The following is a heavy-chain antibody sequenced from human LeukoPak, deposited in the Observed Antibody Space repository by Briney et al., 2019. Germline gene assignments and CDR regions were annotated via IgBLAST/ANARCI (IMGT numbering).Heavy chain of an antibody. J-gene: IGHJ4*02. CDR1: GFTFSSYG. Sequence: GRSLRLSCAASGFTFSSYGMHWVRQAPGKGLEWVAFIRYDGSNKYYADSVKGRFTISRDNSKNTLYLQMNSLRAEDTAVYYCAKDRGGAAADPVEYWGQGTLVTVSS. CDR2: IRYDGSNK. V-gene: IGHV3-30*02. D-gene: IGHD6-13*01. CDR3: AKDRGGAAADPVEY.